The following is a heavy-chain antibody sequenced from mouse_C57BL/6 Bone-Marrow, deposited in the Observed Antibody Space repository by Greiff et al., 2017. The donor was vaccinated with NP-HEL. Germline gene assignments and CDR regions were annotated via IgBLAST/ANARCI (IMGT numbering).Heavy chain of an antibody. CDR2: INPSSGYT. Sequence: VQGVESGAELAKPGASVKLSCKASGYTFTSYWMHWVKQRPGQGLEWIGYINPSSGYTKYNQKFKDKATLTADKSSSTAYMQLSSLTYEDSAVYYCARRGKNYGSSLYYYAMDYWGQGTSVTVSS. J-gene: IGHJ4*01. CDR3: ARRGKNYGSSLYYYAMDY. V-gene: IGHV1-7*01. D-gene: IGHD1-1*01. CDR1: GYTFTSYW.